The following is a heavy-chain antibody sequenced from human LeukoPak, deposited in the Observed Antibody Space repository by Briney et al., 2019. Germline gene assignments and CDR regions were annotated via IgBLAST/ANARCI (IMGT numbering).Heavy chain of an antibody. D-gene: IGHD6-13*01. Sequence: GRALRLSCAASGFTFDDYAMHWVRQAPGEGLEWGSGISWNSGSIGYADSVKGRFTISRDNAKNSLYLQMNSLRAEDTALYYCAKDISRRSAGIDYWGQGTLVTVSS. J-gene: IGHJ4*02. V-gene: IGHV3-9*01. CDR2: ISWNSGSI. CDR1: GFTFDDYA. CDR3: AKDISRRSAGIDY.